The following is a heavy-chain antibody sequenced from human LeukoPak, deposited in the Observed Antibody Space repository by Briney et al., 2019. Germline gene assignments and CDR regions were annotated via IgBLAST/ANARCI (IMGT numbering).Heavy chain of an antibody. CDR2: IKQDGSEK. CDR1: GFTFSSYW. J-gene: IGHJ1*01. CDR3: ASPPYCSSTSCYRIYFQH. V-gene: IGHV3-7*01. D-gene: IGHD2-2*01. Sequence: GGSLRLSCAASGFTFSSYWMSWVRQAPGKGLEWVANIKQDGSEKYYVDSVKGRFTISRDNAKNSLYLQMNSLRAEDTAVYYCASPPYCSSTSCYRIYFQHWGQGTLVTVSS.